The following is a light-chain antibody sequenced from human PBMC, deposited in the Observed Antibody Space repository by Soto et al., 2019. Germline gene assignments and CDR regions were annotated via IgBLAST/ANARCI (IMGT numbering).Light chain of an antibody. V-gene: IGKV3-20*01. CDR3: QRYGTSPRT. CDR2: GAS. J-gene: IGKJ1*01. Sequence: EVELTQSPGTLSLSPGDTATLSCGASQSVTSNYLAWYQQKAGQPPRLLIYGASTRASGIPDRFSGSGSGTGFTLTIDRLEPEDLAVYYCQRYGTSPRTFGRGTKVEIK. CDR1: QSVTSNY.